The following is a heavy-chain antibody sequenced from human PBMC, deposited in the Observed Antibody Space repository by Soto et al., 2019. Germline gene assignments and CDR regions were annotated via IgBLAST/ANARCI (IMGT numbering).Heavy chain of an antibody. CDR1: GVSITSYF. CDR3: ARDRRDGYKRYFEC. J-gene: IGHJ4*02. CDR2: ISFSGAT. V-gene: IGHV4-59*01. Sequence: SETLSLTCTVSGVSITSYFWSWIRQTPGKGLDWIGSISFSGATYSNPSLKGRAALSVDTSENHLSLTLNSVTSADTAVYFCARDRRDGYKRYFECWGQGNQVTVS. D-gene: IGHD5-12*01.